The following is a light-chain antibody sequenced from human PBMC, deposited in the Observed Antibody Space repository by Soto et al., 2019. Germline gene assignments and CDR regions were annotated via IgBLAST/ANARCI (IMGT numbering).Light chain of an antibody. CDR1: QSVSSY. J-gene: IGKJ5*01. Sequence: IVVTQTTATLSLSPGERATLSVGASQSVSSYLAWYQQKPGQAPRLLIYDASSRATGIPARFSSSGSGTDFTLTISSLEPEDFAVYYCQQRSNWPITFGQGTRLEIK. V-gene: IGKV3-11*01. CDR3: QQRSNWPIT. CDR2: DAS.